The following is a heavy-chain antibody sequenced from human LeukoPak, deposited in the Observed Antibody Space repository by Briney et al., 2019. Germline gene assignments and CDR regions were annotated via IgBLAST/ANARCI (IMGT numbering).Heavy chain of an antibody. J-gene: IGHJ1*01. D-gene: IGHD3-22*01. CDR2: ISAYNGNT. CDR1: GYTFTSYG. CDR3: ARDYYYDSSGYSFVQH. V-gene: IGHV1-18*01. Sequence: ASVKVSCKASGYTFTSYGISWVRQAPGQGLEWMGWISAYNGNTNHAQKLQGRVTMTTDTSTSTAYMELRSLRSDDTAVYYCARDYYYDSSGYSFVQHWGQGTLVTVSS.